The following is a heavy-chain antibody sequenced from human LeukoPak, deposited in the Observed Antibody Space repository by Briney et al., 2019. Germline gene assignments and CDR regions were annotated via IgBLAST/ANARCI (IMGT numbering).Heavy chain of an antibody. CDR1: GFTFSSYA. V-gene: IGHV3-23*01. J-gene: IGHJ4*02. Sequence: PGGSLRLSCAASGFTFSSYAMSWVRQAPGKGLEWVSAISGSGGSTYYADSVKGRFTISRDNSKNTLYLQMNSLRAEDTAVYYCAKAVALYDSSGYYYFFDYWGQGTLVTVSS. CDR3: AKAVALYDSSGYYYFFDY. CDR2: ISGSGGST. D-gene: IGHD3-22*01.